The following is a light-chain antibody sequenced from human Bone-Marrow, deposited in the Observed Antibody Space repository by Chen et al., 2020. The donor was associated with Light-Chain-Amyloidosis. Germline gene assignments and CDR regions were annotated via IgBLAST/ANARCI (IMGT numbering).Light chain of an antibody. Sequence: SYVLTQPSSVSVAPGQTATIACGGNNIGSTSVHWYQQTPGQAPLLVVYDDSDRPSGIPERLSGSNSGNAATRTISRVEAVDEADYYCQLWDSGSDRPVFGGGTTLAVL. CDR1: NIGSTS. CDR2: DDS. V-gene: IGLV3-21*02. CDR3: QLWDSGSDRPV. J-gene: IGLJ3*02.